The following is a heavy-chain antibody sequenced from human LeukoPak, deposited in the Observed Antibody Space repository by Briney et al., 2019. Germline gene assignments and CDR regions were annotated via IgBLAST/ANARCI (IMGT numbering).Heavy chain of an antibody. CDR1: GGSISSYY. CDR2: IYYSGST. J-gene: IGHJ4*02. Sequence: SETLSLTCTVSGGSISSYYWSWIRQPPGKGLEWIGYIYYSGSTNYNPSLKSRVTISVDTSKNQFSLKLSSVTAADTAVYYCATDLLTGVAGFDYWGQGTLVTVSS. CDR3: ATDLLTGVAGFDY. V-gene: IGHV4-59*01. D-gene: IGHD6-19*01.